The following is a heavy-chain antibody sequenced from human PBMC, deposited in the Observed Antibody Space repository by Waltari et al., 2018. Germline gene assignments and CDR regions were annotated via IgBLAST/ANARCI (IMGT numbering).Heavy chain of an antibody. Sequence: QVQLQESGPGLVKPSETLSPNCTVSGGSLRRSDWSWIRQSPGKGLEWIVCIHYTGSTNYNPSLKSRLTISLDTSKDQFSLKLSSVTAADTAMYYCARNLGFGGLIGPFEHWGQGTLVTVSS. CDR1: GGSLRRSD. V-gene: IGHV4-59*12. D-gene: IGHD3-16*01. CDR3: ARNLGFGGLIGPFEH. J-gene: IGHJ4*02. CDR2: IHYTGST.